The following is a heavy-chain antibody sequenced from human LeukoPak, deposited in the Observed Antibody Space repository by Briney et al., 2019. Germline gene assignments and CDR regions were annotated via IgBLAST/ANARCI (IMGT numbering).Heavy chain of an antibody. D-gene: IGHD2-8*01. CDR3: ARRRFVRGPDVVNPFDY. V-gene: IGHV4-34*01. CDR2: INYSGST. Sequence: SETLSLTCAVYGGSFSGYYWSWIRQPPGKGLEWIGSINYSGSTYYNPSLKSRVTISVDTSKNQFSLKLSSVTAADTAVYYCARRRFVRGPDVVNPFDYWGQGTLVTVSS. J-gene: IGHJ4*02. CDR1: GGSFSGYY.